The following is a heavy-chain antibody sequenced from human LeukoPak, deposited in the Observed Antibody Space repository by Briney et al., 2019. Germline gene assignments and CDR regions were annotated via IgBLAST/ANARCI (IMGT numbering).Heavy chain of an antibody. J-gene: IGHJ5*02. CDR1: GYTFTSYG. CDR3: ARLMGPVVRGNWFDP. CDR2: ISAYNGNT. V-gene: IGHV1-18*01. Sequence: GASVKVSCKASGYTFTSYGISWVRQAPGQGLEWMGWISAYNGNTNYAQKLQGRVTMTTDTSTSTAYMELRSLRSDDTAVYYCARLMGPVVRGNWFDPWGQGTLVTVSS. D-gene: IGHD2-15*01.